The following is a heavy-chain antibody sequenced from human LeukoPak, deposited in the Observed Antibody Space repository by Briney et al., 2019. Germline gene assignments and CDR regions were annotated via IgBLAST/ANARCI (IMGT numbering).Heavy chain of an antibody. J-gene: IGHJ4*02. CDR2: ISSSSSI. CDR3: ARQRQGSFDY. Sequence: PGRSLRLSCAASGFTFSSYNMNWVRQAPGKGLEWISFISSSSSIYYADSVKGRFTISRDNAKNSLYLQMNSLRDEDTAVFYCARQRQGSFDYWGQGTLVTVSS. V-gene: IGHV3-48*02. D-gene: IGHD2-15*01. CDR1: GFTFSSYN.